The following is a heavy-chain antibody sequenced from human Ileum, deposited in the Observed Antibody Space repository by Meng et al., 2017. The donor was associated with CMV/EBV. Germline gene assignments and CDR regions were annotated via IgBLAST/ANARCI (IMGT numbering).Heavy chain of an antibody. CDR1: GYTFNVFY. CDR3: ARDGVLCGDTTCRGFYS. D-gene: IGHD2-21*01. V-gene: IGHV1-2*02. Sequence: ASVKVSCKASGYTFNVFYMHWVRQAPGQGLEWMGWVNPRAGDTNYAQKFQGRVTMTRDPSISTAYMELSGLRSDDTAVYYCARDGVLCGDTTCRGFYSWGQGTLVTVYS. CDR2: VNPRAGDT. J-gene: IGHJ5*02.